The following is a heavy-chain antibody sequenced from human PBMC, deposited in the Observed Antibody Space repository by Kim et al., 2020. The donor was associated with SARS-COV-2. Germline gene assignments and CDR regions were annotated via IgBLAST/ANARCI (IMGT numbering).Heavy chain of an antibody. CDR1: GFTFSSYS. CDR3: ARVGGRLQEDY. J-gene: IGHJ4*02. D-gene: IGHD2-15*01. V-gene: IGHV3-21*01. Sequence: GGSLRLSCAASGFTFSSYSMNWVRQAPGKGLEWVSAISSSSSYIYYADSVKGRFTISRDNAKKSLYLQMNSLRAEDTAVYYCARVGGRLQEDYWGQGTLVTVSS. CDR2: ISSSSSYI.